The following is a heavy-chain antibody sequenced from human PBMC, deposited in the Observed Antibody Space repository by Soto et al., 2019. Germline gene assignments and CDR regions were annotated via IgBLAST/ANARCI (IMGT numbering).Heavy chain of an antibody. CDR3: ASTSYGYTFYDY. Sequence: QVQLQESGPGLVKPSQTLSLTCTVSGGSISSGDYYWSWIRQPPGKGLEWIGYIYYSGSTYYNPSLKRRVIQSVDTSKNQFSLKLSSVTAADTAVYYCASTSYGYTFYDYWGQGTLVTVSS. D-gene: IGHD5-18*01. J-gene: IGHJ4*02. CDR2: IYYSGST. V-gene: IGHV4-30-4*01. CDR1: GGSISSGDYY.